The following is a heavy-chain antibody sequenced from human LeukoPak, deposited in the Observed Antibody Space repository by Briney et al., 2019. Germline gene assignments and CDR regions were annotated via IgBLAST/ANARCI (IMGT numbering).Heavy chain of an antibody. J-gene: IGHJ6*03. CDR2: INPNSGGT. CDR1: GYTFTGHY. V-gene: IGHV1-2*02. Sequence: ASVKVSCKASGYTFTGHYMHWVRQAPGQGLEWMGWINPNSGGTNYAQKFQGRVTMTRDTSISTAYMELSRLRSDDTAVYYCARENGHIVVVTAYYYYYMDVWGKGTTVTVSS. D-gene: IGHD2-21*02. CDR3: ARENGHIVVVTAYYYYYMDV.